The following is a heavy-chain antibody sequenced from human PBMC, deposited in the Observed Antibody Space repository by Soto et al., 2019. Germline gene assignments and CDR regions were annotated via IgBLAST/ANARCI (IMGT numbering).Heavy chain of an antibody. CDR2: INHSGST. D-gene: IGHD6-13*01. Sequence: QVQLQQWGAGLLKPSETLSLTCAVYGGSFSGYYWSWIRQPPGKGLEWIGEINHSGSTNYNPSLKSRVTISVDTSKNQFSLKLSSVTAAVTAVYYCARGIAAAHLGWFDPWGQGTLVTVSS. CDR3: ARGIAAAHLGWFDP. V-gene: IGHV4-34*01. J-gene: IGHJ5*02. CDR1: GGSFSGYY.